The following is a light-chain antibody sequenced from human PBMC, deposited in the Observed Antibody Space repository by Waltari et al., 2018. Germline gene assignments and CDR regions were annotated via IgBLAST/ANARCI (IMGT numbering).Light chain of an antibody. CDR2: DVN. Sequence: QAALTQPRSVSGSPGQSVTISCTRTSSDLGSFNSVPWYQQHPGTAPKLMSFDVNKRAAGVSDRFSASKSGNTASLTISGLQAEDETDYHCSSLSASNNCLFGGGTRLIVL. J-gene: IGLJ7*01. CDR3: SSLSASNNCL. V-gene: IGLV2-11*01. CDR1: SSDLGSFNS.